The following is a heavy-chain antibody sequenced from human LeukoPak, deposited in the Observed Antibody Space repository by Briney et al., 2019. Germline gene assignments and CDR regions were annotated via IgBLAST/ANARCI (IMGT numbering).Heavy chain of an antibody. CDR3: ARVPGSSWYGIDY. Sequence: VASVKVSCKASGYTFTGYYMHWVRQAPGQGLEWMGWINPNSGGTNYAQKFQGRVTMTRDTSISTAYMELSRLRSDDTAVYHCARVPGSSWYGIDYWGQGTLVTVSS. CDR1: GYTFTGYY. D-gene: IGHD6-13*01. J-gene: IGHJ4*02. CDR2: INPNSGGT. V-gene: IGHV1-2*02.